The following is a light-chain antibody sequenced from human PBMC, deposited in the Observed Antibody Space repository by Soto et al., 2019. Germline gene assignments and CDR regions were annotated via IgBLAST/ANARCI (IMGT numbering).Light chain of an antibody. CDR1: QSVSSN. V-gene: IGKV3-15*01. J-gene: IGKJ3*01. CDR2: GTY. Sequence: EIVMTQSPATLSVSPGERAILSCRASQSVSSNLAWYQQKPGQSPRLLIYGTYTRATGIPARFSGSGSGTEFTLTISSLQSEDFAVYYCQQYNNWPPFTFGPGTKVDIK. CDR3: QQYNNWPPFT.